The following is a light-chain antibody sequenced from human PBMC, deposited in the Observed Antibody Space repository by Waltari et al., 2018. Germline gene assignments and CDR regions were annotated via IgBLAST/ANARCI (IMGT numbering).Light chain of an antibody. V-gene: IGKV3-20*01. Sequence: ELVLTQSPGTLALSPGERATPSCRASQNIRKYLVWYQQKPGQAPRLLMYETSIRATGTPDRFSGSGFGTDFSLTISRLEPEDFAVYYCQNYERLPATFGQGTKVEIK. CDR2: ETS. CDR3: QNYERLPAT. CDR1: QNIRKY. J-gene: IGKJ1*01.